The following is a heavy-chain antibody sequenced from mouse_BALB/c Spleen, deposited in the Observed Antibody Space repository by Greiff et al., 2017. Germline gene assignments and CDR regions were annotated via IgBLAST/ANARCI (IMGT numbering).Heavy chain of an antibody. Sequence: EVQRVESGGGLVQPGGSRKLSCAASGFTFSSFGMHWVRQAPEKGLEWVAYISSGSSTIYYADTVKGRFTISRDNPKNTLFLQMTSLRSEDTAMYYCARSTVVASYWYFDVWGAGTTVTVSS. CDR2: ISSGSSTI. D-gene: IGHD1-1*01. V-gene: IGHV5-17*02. CDR3: ARSTVVASYWYFDV. J-gene: IGHJ1*01. CDR1: GFTFSSFG.